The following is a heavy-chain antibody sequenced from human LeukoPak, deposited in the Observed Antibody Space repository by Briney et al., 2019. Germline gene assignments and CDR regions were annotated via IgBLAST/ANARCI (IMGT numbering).Heavy chain of an antibody. Sequence: GGSLRLSCAASGFTFSSYGMHWVRQAPGKGLEWVAFIRYDGSNKYYADSVKGRFTISRDNSKNTLYLQMNSLRAEDTAVYYCVNQLSRITMVRGVIFDYWGQGTLVTVSS. CDR1: GFTFSSYG. D-gene: IGHD3-10*01. CDR2: IRYDGSNK. J-gene: IGHJ4*02. CDR3: VNQLSRITMVRGVIFDY. V-gene: IGHV3-30*02.